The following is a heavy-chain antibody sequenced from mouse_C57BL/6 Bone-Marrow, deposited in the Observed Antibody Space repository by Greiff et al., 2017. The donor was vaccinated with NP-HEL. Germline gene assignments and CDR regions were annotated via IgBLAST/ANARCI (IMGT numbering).Heavy chain of an antibody. J-gene: IGHJ1*03. Sequence: EVMLVESGGGLVQPGGSLKLSCAASGFTFSDYYMYWVRQTPEKRLEWVAYISNGGGSPYYPDTVKGRFTISRDNAKNTLYLQMSRLKSEDTAMYYCARHDYWYFDVWGTGTTVTVSS. CDR2: ISNGGGSP. V-gene: IGHV5-12*01. CDR1: GFTFSDYY. CDR3: ARHDYWYFDV.